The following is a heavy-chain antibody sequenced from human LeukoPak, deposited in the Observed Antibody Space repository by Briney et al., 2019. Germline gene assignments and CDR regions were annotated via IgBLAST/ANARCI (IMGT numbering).Heavy chain of an antibody. Sequence: PGGTLRLSCAASGFTFSSYDMSWVRQAPGKGLEWVSGISGSGGRTYYADSVKGRFTISRDNSKNTLYLQMNSLRAEDTAVYYCAKDSDWVTAADYWGQGTLVTVSS. J-gene: IGHJ4*02. CDR1: GFTFSSYD. V-gene: IGHV3-23*01. D-gene: IGHD2-21*02. CDR2: ISGSGGRT. CDR3: AKDSDWVTAADY.